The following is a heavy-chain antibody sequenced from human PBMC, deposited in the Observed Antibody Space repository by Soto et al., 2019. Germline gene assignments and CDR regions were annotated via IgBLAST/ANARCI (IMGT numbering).Heavy chain of an antibody. Sequence: QVQLVQSGAEVKKPGASVKVSCKASGYTFTSYGISWVRQAPGQGLEWMGWISAYNGNTNYAQKLQGRVTMTTDTSRNTAYRELRSRRSDDTAVDDRGRHCYYDSSAGVVGGDYWGQGTLGTVPS. CDR2: ISAYNGNT. V-gene: IGHV1-18*01. CDR3: GRHCYYDSSAGVVGGDY. CDR1: GYTFTSYG. J-gene: IGHJ4*02. D-gene: IGHD3-22*01.